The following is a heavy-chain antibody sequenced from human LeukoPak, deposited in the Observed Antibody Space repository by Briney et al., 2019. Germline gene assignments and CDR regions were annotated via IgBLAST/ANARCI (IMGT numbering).Heavy chain of an antibody. V-gene: IGHV1-2*02. CDR3: ARARGDIVVVPAAIWFDP. D-gene: IGHD2-2*01. J-gene: IGHJ5*02. CDR1: GYTFTGYY. CDR2: IKPNNGGT. Sequence: WASVKVSCKASGYTFTGYYMHWVRQAPGQGLEWMGWIKPNNGGTNYAQKFQGRVTMTRDTSISTAYMELSRLRSDDTAVYYCARARGDIVVVPAAIWFDPWGQGTLVTVSS.